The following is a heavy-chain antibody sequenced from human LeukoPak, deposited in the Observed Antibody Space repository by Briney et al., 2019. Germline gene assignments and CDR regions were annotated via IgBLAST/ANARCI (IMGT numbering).Heavy chain of an antibody. CDR1: GFTFSNYR. CDR3: ARDRRSDYGDTPPFDY. Sequence: GESLKISCAASGFTFSNYRMNWVRQAPGKGLEWVSSISSTSSYIYYADSVKGRFTISRENTKNSLYLQMNSLRAEDTAVYYRARDRRSDYGDTPPFDYWGQGTLVTVSS. D-gene: IGHD4-17*01. J-gene: IGHJ4*02. V-gene: IGHV3-21*01. CDR2: ISSTSSYI.